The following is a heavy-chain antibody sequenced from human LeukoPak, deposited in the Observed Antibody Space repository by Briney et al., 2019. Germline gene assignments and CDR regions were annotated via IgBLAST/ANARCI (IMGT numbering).Heavy chain of an antibody. CDR2: IHYSGST. CDR1: GVSISTDY. V-gene: IGHV4-59*13. CDR3: ARDAGASAY. D-gene: IGHD2-2*01. J-gene: IGHJ4*02. Sequence: PSETLCLTCTVSGVSISTDYWNWVRQSPGKGLEWIGYIHYSGSTSYNPSLKSRVTISEDTSKNQFSLKLTSVTSADTPLYYCARDAGASAYWGGGALVTLS.